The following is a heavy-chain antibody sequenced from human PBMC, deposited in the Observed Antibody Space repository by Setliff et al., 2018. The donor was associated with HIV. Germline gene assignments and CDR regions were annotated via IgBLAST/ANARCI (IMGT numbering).Heavy chain of an antibody. CDR1: GVSISTNTYY. D-gene: IGHD1-26*01. Sequence: PSETLSLTCGVSGVSISTNTYYWGWVRQPPGKGLEWIGSFYYTGSTYYNPSLKSRVTISVDTSNNQFFLKLSSVTAADTAVYYCARGGSGSPFDYWGQGTLVTVSS. CDR2: FYYTGST. CDR3: ARGGSGSPFDY. V-gene: IGHV4-39*01. J-gene: IGHJ4*02.